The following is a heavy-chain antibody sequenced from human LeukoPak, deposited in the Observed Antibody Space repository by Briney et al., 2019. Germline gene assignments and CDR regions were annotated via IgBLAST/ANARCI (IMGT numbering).Heavy chain of an antibody. CDR3: AKYCGGDCYGMDV. CDR2: IYSGGST. CDR1: GFTVSSNY. D-gene: IGHD2-21*01. J-gene: IGHJ6*02. V-gene: IGHV3-53*01. Sequence: GGSLRLSCAASGFTVSSNYMSWVRQAPGKGLEWVSVIYSGGSTYYADSVKGRFTISRDNSKNTLYLQMNSLRAEDTAVYYCAKYCGGDCYGMDVWGQGTTVTVSS.